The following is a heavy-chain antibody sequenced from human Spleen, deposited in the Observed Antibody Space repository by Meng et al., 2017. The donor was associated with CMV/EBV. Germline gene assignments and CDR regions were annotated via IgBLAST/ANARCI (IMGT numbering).Heavy chain of an antibody. CDR2: MNPNSGNT. Sequence: ASVKVSCKASGYTFTGYYMYWVRQAPGQGLEWMGWMNPNSGNTGYAQKFQGRVTMTRNTSISTAYMELSSLRSEDTAVYYCAREARVVPAAIAWAYYYYYGMDVWGQGTTVTVSS. D-gene: IGHD2-2*02. V-gene: IGHV1-8*02. J-gene: IGHJ6*02. CDR3: AREARVVPAAIAWAYYYYYGMDV. CDR1: GYTFTGYY.